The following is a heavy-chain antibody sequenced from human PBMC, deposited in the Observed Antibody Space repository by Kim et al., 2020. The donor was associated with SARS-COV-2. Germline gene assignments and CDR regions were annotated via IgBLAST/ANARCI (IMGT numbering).Heavy chain of an antibody. V-gene: IGHV3-48*04. Sequence: GGSLRLSCAASGFTFSSYSMNWVRQAPGKGLEWVSYISSSSSTIYYADSVKGRFTISRDNAKNSLYLQMNSLRAEDTAVYYCAGAQGTAHTVYYNGMDVWGQGATVTVSS. D-gene: IGHD3-10*01. CDR1: GFTFSSYS. CDR2: ISSSSSTI. J-gene: IGHJ6*02. CDR3: AGAQGTAHTVYYNGMDV.